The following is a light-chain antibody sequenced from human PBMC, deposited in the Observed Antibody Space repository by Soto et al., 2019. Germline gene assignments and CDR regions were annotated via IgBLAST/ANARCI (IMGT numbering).Light chain of an antibody. J-gene: IGKJ4*01. CDR2: LGS. CDR1: QSLLHSNGYNY. V-gene: IGKV2-28*01. CDR3: MQALETPPA. Sequence: DIVMTQSPLSLPVTPGEPASISCRSSQSLLHSNGYNYLDWYLQKPGQSPQLLIYLGSNRASGVPDRFSGSGSGTECTLKISRVEAEEVGVYYCMQALETPPAFGGGTKVEIK.